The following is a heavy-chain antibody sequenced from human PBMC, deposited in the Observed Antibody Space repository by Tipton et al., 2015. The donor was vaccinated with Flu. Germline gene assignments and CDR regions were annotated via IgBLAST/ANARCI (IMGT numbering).Heavy chain of an antibody. CDR2: LYSSGST. V-gene: IGHV4-39*01. Sequence: TLSLTCTVSGGSISSNSYYWAWIRQPPGRGLEWIGNLYSSGSTFYNPSLKGRVTISGDTSKNQFSLRLTSVTAADTAVYYCARRDYSNYVSVPKNWFDPWGQGTLVTVSS. CDR3: ARRDYSNYVSVPKNWFDP. D-gene: IGHD4-11*01. CDR1: GGSISSNSYY. J-gene: IGHJ5*02.